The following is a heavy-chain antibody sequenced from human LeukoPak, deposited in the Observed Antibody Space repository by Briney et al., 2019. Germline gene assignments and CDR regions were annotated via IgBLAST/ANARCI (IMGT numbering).Heavy chain of an antibody. CDR2: TFYMSRWYN. V-gene: IGHV6-1*01. D-gene: IGHD6-13*01. CDR3: ARQEHLVLGY. CDR1: GDSVSNNNAA. J-gene: IGHJ4*02. Sequence: SQTLSLTCAISGDSVSNNNAAWNWIRQSPSRCLEWLGRTFYMSRWYNDYATSVKSRITINPDTSKTQVSLQLTSVAPEDTAVSYCARQEHLVLGYWGQGTLVTVSS.